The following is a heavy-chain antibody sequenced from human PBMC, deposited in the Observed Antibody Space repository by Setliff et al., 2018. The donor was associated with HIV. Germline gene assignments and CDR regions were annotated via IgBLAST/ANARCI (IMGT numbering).Heavy chain of an antibody. D-gene: IGHD3-22*01. J-gene: IGHJ6*03. CDR3: ARVRPGSYFQRLDYCYIHV. V-gene: IGHV4-34*01. CDR1: GGSFTNYY. Sequence: SETLSLTCVVYGGSFTNYYWSWIRRPPGKGLECIGEINHSGSTNYNPSLKSRVTISVDTSKNQFSLKLSSVTAADTAVYFCARVRPGSYFQRLDYCYIHVCGKG. CDR2: INHSGST.